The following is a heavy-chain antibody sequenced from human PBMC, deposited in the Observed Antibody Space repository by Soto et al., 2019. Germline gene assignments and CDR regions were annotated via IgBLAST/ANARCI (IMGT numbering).Heavy chain of an antibody. CDR2: IIPIFGTA. Sequence: QVQLVQSGAEVKKPGSSVKVSCKASGGTFSSYAISWVRQAPGQGREWMGGIIPIFGTANYAQKFQGRVTITADEATSTAYMELSSLRSEDTAVYYCARDKVNYYDSSGYPTPYYYDYYGMDVWGQGTTVTVSS. J-gene: IGHJ6*02. CDR3: ARDKVNYYDSSGYPTPYYYDYYGMDV. V-gene: IGHV1-69*01. CDR1: GGTFSSYA. D-gene: IGHD3-22*01.